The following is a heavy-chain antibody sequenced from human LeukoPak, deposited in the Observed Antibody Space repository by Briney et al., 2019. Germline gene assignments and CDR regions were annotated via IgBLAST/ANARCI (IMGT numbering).Heavy chain of an antibody. Sequence: SETLSLTCAVYGGSFSGYYWSWIRQPPGKGLEWIGEINHSGSTNYNPSLKSRVTISVDTSKNQFSLKLSSVTAADTAVYYCARGPTSSGYSYGSFDYWGQGTLVTVSS. D-gene: IGHD5-18*01. J-gene: IGHJ4*02. CDR3: ARGPTSSGYSYGSFDY. CDR2: INHSGST. V-gene: IGHV4-34*01. CDR1: GGSFSGYY.